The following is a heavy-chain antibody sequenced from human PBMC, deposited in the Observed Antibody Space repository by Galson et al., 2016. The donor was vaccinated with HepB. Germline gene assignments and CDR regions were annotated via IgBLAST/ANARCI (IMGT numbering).Heavy chain of an antibody. CDR2: INPNSGAA. V-gene: IGHV1-2*02. D-gene: IGHD5-18*01. Sequence: SVKVSCKASGYTFTGEYIHWVRQAPGQGLEWMGWINPNSGAANYAQKFQGRVTMTRDTSISTAYMELIGLRSDDAAVYYCARDFDTALATGWFDPWGQGTLVTVSS. CDR3: ARDFDTALATGWFDP. CDR1: GYTFTGEY. J-gene: IGHJ5*02.